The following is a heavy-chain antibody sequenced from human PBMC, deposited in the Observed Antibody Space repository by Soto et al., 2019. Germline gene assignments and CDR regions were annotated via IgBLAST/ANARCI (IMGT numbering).Heavy chain of an antibody. J-gene: IGHJ6*02. Sequence: GESLKISCKGSGYSFTSYCIGWVRQMPGKGLEWMGIIYPGDSDTRYSPSFQGQVTISADKSISTAYLQWSSLKASDTAMYYCARVRLGYCSGGSCLTTASDYYYGMDVWGQGTTVTVSS. V-gene: IGHV5-51*01. CDR3: ARVRLGYCSGGSCLTTASDYYYGMDV. CDR2: IYPGDSDT. CDR1: GYSFTSYC. D-gene: IGHD2-15*01.